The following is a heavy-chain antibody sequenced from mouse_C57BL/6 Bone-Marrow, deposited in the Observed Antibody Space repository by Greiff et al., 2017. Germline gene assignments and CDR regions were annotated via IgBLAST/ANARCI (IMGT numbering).Heavy chain of an antibody. CDR2: IYPRRGNT. Sequence: VQLQQSGAELARPGASVKLSCKASGYTFTSYGISWVKQRTGQGLEWIGEIYPRRGNTYYNEKFKGKATLTADKSSSTAYMELRSLTSEDSAVYFCSRGGEGYYGDFLFAYWGQGTLVTVSA. CDR1: GYTFTSYG. J-gene: IGHJ3*01. D-gene: IGHD2-13*01. CDR3: SRGGEGYYGDFLFAY. V-gene: IGHV1-81*01.